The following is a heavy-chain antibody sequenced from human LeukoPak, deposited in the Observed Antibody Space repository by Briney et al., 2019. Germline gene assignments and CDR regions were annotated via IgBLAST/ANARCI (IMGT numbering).Heavy chain of an antibody. V-gene: IGHV1-2*02. Sequence: ASVKVSCKASGYTFTGYYMVWVRQAPGQGLGWLGWISERGGTYYAQKFQGRVTMTRDTSVRTAYLELRSLTSDDTAVYYCARGHDVAPSFDYWGQGTLVTVSS. CDR2: ISERGGT. D-gene: IGHD5-12*01. J-gene: IGHJ4*02. CDR1: GYTFTGYY. CDR3: ARGHDVAPSFDY.